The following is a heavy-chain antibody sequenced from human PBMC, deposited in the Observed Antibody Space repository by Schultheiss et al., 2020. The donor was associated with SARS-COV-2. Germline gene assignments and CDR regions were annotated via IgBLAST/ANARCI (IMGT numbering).Heavy chain of an antibody. D-gene: IGHD6-25*01. CDR2: IGTAGDP. J-gene: IGHJ6*02. CDR3: ARGAAGPLAYGMDV. CDR1: GFTFSSYD. Sequence: GESLKISCAASGFTFSSYDMHWVRQATGKGLEWVSAIGTAGDPYYPGSVKGRFTISRENAKNSLYLQMNSLRAGDTAVYYCARGAAGPLAYGMDVWGQGTTVTVSS. V-gene: IGHV3-13*05.